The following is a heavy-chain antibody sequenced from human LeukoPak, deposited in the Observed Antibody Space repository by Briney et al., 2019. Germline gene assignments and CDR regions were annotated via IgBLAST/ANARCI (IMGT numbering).Heavy chain of an antibody. D-gene: IGHD2-15*01. CDR3: AIPSGGGLDDAFDI. V-gene: IGHV4-30-4*01. J-gene: IGHJ3*02. Sequence: SQTLSLTCTVSGGSISSGDYYWSWIRQPPGKGLEWIGYIYYSGSTYYNPSLKSRVTISVDTSKNQFSLKLSSVTAADTAVYYCAIPSGGGLDDAFDIWGQGTMVTVSS. CDR2: IYYSGST. CDR1: GGSISSGDYY.